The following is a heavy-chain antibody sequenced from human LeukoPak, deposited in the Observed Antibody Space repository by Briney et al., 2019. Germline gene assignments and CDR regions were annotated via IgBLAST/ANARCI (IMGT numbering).Heavy chain of an antibody. CDR2: IYYSGST. V-gene: IGHV4-30-4*01. J-gene: IGHJ6*02. CDR3: ARAQFYYGSGSRYYYYGMDV. Sequence: SQTLSLTCTVSGGSISSGDYCWSWIRQPPGKGLEWIGYIYYSGSTYYNPSLKSRVTISVDTSKNQFSLKLSSVTAADTAVYYCARAQFYYGSGSRYYYYGMDVWGQGTTVTVSS. D-gene: IGHD3-10*01. CDR1: GGSISSGDYC.